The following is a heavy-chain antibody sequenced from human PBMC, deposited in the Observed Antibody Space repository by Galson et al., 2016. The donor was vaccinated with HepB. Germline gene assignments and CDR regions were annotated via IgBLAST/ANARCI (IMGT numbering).Heavy chain of an antibody. J-gene: IGHJ4*02. Sequence: SLRLSCAASGFTFGSFGMHWVRQAPGKGLEWVAVISYGGSNKYYADSVKGRFTISRDDSRDTLYLEMNGLRAEDTAVYYCAKSLEFWNGYLIDNWGQGTQVTGSS. CDR3: AKSLEFWNGYLIDN. D-gene: IGHD3-3*01. V-gene: IGHV3-30*18. CDR2: ISYGGSNK. CDR1: GFTFGSFG.